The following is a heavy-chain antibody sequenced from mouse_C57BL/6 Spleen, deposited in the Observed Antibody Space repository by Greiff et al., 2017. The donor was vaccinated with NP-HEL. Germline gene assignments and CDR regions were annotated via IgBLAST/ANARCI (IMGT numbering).Heavy chain of an antibody. Sequence: VKLVESGPELVKPGASVKLSCKASGYTFTSYDINWVKQRPGQGLEWIGWIYPRDGSTKDNEKFKGKATLTVDTSSSTAYMELHSLTSEDSAVYFCARSTTAYFDYWGQGTTLTVSS. CDR3: ARSTTAYFDY. J-gene: IGHJ2*01. D-gene: IGHD1-2*01. CDR1: GYTFTSYD. V-gene: IGHV1-85*01. CDR2: IYPRDGST.